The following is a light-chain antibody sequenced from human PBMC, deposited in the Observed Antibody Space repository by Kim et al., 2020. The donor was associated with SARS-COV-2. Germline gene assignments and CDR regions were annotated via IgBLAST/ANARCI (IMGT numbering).Light chain of an antibody. J-gene: IGKJ5*01. CDR1: QRISSF. Sequence: LSPGQRAPLSRRDSQRISSFLSWYQQKPGQAPRLLIYDTSNRAPGIPARFSGGGSGTDFTLTITSLEPEDFAVYYCQQRGNWPLTFGQGTRLEIK. CDR3: QQRGNWPLT. V-gene: IGKV3-11*01. CDR2: DTS.